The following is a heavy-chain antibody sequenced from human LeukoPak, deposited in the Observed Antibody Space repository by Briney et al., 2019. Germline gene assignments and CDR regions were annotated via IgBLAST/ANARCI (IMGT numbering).Heavy chain of an antibody. CDR3: ARDLLDTAMAAFDY. CDR2: ISYDGSNK. J-gene: IGHJ4*02. Sequence: GGSLRLSCAASGFTFSSYAMHWVRQAPGKGLEGVAVISYDGSNKYYADSVKGRFTISRDNSKNTLYLQMNSLRAEDTAVYYCARDLLDTAMAAFDYWGQGTLVTVSS. D-gene: IGHD5-18*01. V-gene: IGHV3-30*04. CDR1: GFTFSSYA.